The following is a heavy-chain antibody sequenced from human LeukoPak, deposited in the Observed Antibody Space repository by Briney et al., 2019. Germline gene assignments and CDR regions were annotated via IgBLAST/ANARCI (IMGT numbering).Heavy chain of an antibody. V-gene: IGHV1-69*05. CDR3: ARGYSGSYYGFWFDP. J-gene: IGHJ5*02. CDR2: IIPIFGTA. D-gene: IGHD1-26*01. CDR1: GYTFTGYA. Sequence: ASVKVSCKASGYTFTGYAISWVRQAPGQGLEWMGGIIPIFGTANYAQKFQGRVTITTDESTSTAYMELSSLRSEDTAVYYCARGYSGSYYGFWFDPWGQGTLVTVSS.